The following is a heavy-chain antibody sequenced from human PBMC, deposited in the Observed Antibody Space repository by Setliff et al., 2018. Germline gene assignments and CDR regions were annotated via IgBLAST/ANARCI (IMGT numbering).Heavy chain of an antibody. D-gene: IGHD2-15*01. V-gene: IGHV1-46*01. CDR3: IVNMVRPVTGLDS. J-gene: IGHJ4*02. CDR2: INPNDGYT. CDR1: GHSLTSNH. Sequence: GASVKVSCKASGHSLTSNHFHWGRQAPGKGLEWMGTINPNDGYTIYAPAFQGRVAMTTDTSTGTAYMELGGLTSADTAIYYCIVNMVRPVTGLDSWGPGTLVTSPQ.